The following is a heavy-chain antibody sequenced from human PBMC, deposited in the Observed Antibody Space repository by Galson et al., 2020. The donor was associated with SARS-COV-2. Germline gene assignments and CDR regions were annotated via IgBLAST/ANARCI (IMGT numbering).Heavy chain of an antibody. CDR3: ARGGRFLEWWEALQPGYYYYGMDV. CDR2: IKQDGSEK. J-gene: IGHJ6*02. CDR1: GFTFSSYW. V-gene: IGHV3-7*01. Sequence: GESLKISCAASGFTFSSYWMSWVRQAPGKGLEWVANIKQDGSEKYYVDSVKGRFTISRDNAKNSLYLQMNSLRAEDTAVYYCARGGRFLEWWEALQPGYYYYGMDVWGQGTTVTVSS. D-gene: IGHD3-3*01.